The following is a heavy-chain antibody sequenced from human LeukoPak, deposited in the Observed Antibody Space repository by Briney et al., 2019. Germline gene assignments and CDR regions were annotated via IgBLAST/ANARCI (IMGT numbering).Heavy chain of an antibody. CDR1: GFTFSDYS. D-gene: IGHD3-10*01. CDR2: ITTEGSIT. J-gene: IGHJ4*02. Sequence: PGASLRLSCAASGFTFSDYSIHWVRQAPRKGLVWVSRITTEGSITNYADSVKGRFSISTDNAKNTLYLQMSSLRAEDTAVYYCSRDRGRRTGFMVREAYDYWGQGTLVTVSS. V-gene: IGHV3-74*01. CDR3: SRDRGRRTGFMVREAYDY.